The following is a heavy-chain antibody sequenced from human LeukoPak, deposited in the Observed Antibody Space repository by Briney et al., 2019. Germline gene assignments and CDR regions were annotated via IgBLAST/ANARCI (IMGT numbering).Heavy chain of an antibody. CDR1: GGSISSGGYY. Sequence: PSETLSLTCTVSGGSISSGGYYWSWIRQPPGKGLEWIGSIYQSGSSYYNPSLKGRVTISVDASKNQFSLKLSSVTAADTAVYYCARGAYYDTIGGYWGRGTLVTVSS. J-gene: IGHJ4*02. CDR3: ARGAYYDTIGGY. V-gene: IGHV4-39*07. D-gene: IGHD3-22*01. CDR2: IYQSGSS.